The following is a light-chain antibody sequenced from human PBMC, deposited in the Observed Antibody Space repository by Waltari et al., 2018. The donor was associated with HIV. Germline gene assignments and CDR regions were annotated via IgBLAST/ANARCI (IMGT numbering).Light chain of an antibody. V-gene: IGKV1-5*03. CDR3: QHYNSYPWT. J-gene: IGKJ1*01. CDR2: KAS. Sequence: DIQMTQSPSTLSASVGDRVRITCRASQSISSWLAWFQQKPGKAPRLLIYKASILESGVPSRFSGSGFGTEFTLTISSLQPDDFATDYCQHYNSYPWTFGQGTKVEIK. CDR1: QSISSW.